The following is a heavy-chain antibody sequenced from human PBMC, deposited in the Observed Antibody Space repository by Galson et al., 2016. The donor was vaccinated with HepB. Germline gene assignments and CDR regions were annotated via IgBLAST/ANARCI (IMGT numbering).Heavy chain of an antibody. Sequence: SETLSLTCTVSGASVSSNNYYWNWIRQPPGKGLEWIGYIYHSGRTKYNTSLKSRVTIPVDASKNQFSLKLSSVTAADTAVYYCARDEELHCSGGGCYWGFDPWGQGTLVTVSS. CDR1: GASVSSNNYY. J-gene: IGHJ5*02. V-gene: IGHV4-61*01. CDR3: ARDEELHCSGGGCYWGFDP. CDR2: IYHSGRT. D-gene: IGHD2-15*01.